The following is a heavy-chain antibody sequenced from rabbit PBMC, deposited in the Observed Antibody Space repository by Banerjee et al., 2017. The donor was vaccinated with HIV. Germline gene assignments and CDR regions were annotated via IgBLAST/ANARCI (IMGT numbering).Heavy chain of an antibody. V-gene: IGHV1S40*01. J-gene: IGHJ4*01. D-gene: IGHD2-1*01. CDR2: IYTGSSGST. CDR3: ARYGPYDDYDDSYSDYFTL. Sequence: QQLVESGGGLVKPGASLTLTCTASGFSFSSGYDMCWVRQAPGKGLEWIAYIYTGSSGSTYYASWAKGRFTISSHNAQNTLYLQLNSLTAADTATYFCARYGPYDDYDDSYSDYFTLWGPGTLVTVS. CDR1: GFSFSSGYD.